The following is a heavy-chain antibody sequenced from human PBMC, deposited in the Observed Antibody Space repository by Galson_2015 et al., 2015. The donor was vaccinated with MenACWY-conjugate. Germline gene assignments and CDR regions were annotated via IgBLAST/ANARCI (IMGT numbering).Heavy chain of an antibody. CDR3: ARQDYCSSTSCYTNDYYYGMDV. V-gene: IGHV1-2*04. CDR1: GYTFTGYY. Sequence: SVKVSCKASGYTFTGYYMHWVRQAPGQGLEWMGWINPNSGGTNYAQKFQGWVTMTRDTSISTAYMELSRLRSDDTAVHYCARQDYCSSTSCYTNDYYYGMDVWGQGTTVTVSS. CDR2: INPNSGGT. D-gene: IGHD2-2*02. J-gene: IGHJ6*02.